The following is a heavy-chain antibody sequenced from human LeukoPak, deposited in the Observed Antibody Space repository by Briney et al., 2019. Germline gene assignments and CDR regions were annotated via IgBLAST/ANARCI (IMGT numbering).Heavy chain of an antibody. CDR2: ISAYNGNT. Sequence: ASVKVSCKASGYTFTSYGISWVRQAPGQGLEWMGWISAYNGNTNYAQKLQGRVTMTTDTSTSTAYMELSSLRSEDTAVYHCVREESGGYFDYWGQGTLVTVSS. D-gene: IGHD2-8*02. CDR1: GYTFTSYG. V-gene: IGHV1-18*01. J-gene: IGHJ4*02. CDR3: VREESGGYFDY.